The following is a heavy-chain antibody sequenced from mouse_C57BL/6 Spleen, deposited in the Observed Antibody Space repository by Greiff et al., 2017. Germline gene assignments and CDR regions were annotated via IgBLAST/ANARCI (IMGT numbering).Heavy chain of an antibody. J-gene: IGHJ2*01. V-gene: IGHV5-4*01. CDR2: ISDGGSYT. D-gene: IGHD1-1*01. CDR3: ARDKSTVVYDY. CDR1: GFTFSSYA. Sequence: EVHLVESGGGLVKPGGSLKLSCAASGFTFSSYAMSWVRQTPGKRLEWVATISDGGSYTYYPDNVKGRFTISRDKAKSNLYLQMSHLKSEDTAMYYCARDKSTVVYDYWGQGTTLTVSS.